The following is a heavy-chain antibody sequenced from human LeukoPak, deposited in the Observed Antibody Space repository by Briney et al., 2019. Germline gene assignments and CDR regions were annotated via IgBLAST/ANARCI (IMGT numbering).Heavy chain of an antibody. CDR1: GFTFSRHW. Sequence: GSLRLSCAGSGFTFSRHWMSWVRQPPGKGLEWIGGIYHSGSTNYNPSLKSRVTISVDKSKNQFSLKLSSVTAADTAVYYCARNPLPGGSCYNWGQGTLFTVSS. CDR3: ARNPLPGGSCYN. D-gene: IGHD2-15*01. J-gene: IGHJ4*02. V-gene: IGHV4-4*02. CDR2: IYHSGST.